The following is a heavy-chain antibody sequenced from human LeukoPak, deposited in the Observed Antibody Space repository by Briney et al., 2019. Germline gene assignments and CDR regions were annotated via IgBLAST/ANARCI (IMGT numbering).Heavy chain of an antibody. D-gene: IGHD3-9*01. CDR2: INPNSGGT. CDR1: GYTFTGYY. CDR3: ARFEKVNDYDILTGHFDY. Sequence: ASVKVSCKASGYTFTGYYMHWVRQAPGQGLEWMGWINPNSGGTNYAQKFQGRVTMTRDTSISTAYMELSRLRSDDTAVYYCARFEKVNDYDILTGHFDYWGQGTLVTVSS. V-gene: IGHV1-2*02. J-gene: IGHJ4*02.